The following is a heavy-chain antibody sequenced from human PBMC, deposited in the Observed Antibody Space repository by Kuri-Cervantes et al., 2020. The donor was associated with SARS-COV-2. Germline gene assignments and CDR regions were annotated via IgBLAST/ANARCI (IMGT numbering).Heavy chain of an antibody. J-gene: IGHJ4*02. CDR3: ARTLGEDIVVVPAATFDY. D-gene: IGHD2-2*01. CDR2: ISGSGGST. CDR1: GFTFSSYA. V-gene: IGHV3-23*01. Sequence: LSLTCAASGFTFSSYAMSWVRQAPGKGLEWVSAISGSGGSTYYADSVKGRFTISRDNSKNTLYLQMNSLRAEDTAVYYCARTLGEDIVVVPAATFDYWGQGTLVTVSS.